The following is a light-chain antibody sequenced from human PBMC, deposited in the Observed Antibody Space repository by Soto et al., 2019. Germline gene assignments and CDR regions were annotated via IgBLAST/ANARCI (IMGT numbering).Light chain of an antibody. CDR1: ECINSAH. CDR2: GAS. J-gene: IGKJ4*01. Sequence: EIGLTQFPGTLSLSPGERGTLSCRASECINSAHLAWYQQKPGQPPRLLIFGASDRATGIPDRFSGSGSGTDFTLTISRLEPEDFAVYYCQHYDGSPLSFGGGTRVELK. CDR3: QHYDGSPLS. V-gene: IGKV3-20*01.